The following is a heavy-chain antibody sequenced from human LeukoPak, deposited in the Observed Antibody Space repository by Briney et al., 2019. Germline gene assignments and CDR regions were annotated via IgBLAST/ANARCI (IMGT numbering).Heavy chain of an antibody. Sequence: SETLSLTCSVSGGSISTYYWSWIRQPAGEGLEWIAQIHTSGSTNFNPSLKSRVSISMDTPNNQFSLMISSVTAADTAIYYCAGRGLSTGWTFDYWGHGTLVTVSS. J-gene: IGHJ4*01. CDR2: IHTSGST. D-gene: IGHD6-19*01. CDR1: GGSISTYY. CDR3: AGRGLSTGWTFDY. V-gene: IGHV4-4*07.